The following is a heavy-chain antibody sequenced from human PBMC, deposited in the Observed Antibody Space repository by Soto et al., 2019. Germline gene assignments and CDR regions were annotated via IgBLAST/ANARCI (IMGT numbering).Heavy chain of an antibody. D-gene: IGHD3-10*01. Sequence: TLSLTCAVSGGSISSGGYSWSWLRQPPGKGLEGIGYIYDSGSTYYNPSLKSRVTISVNTSKNQFSLKLSSVAAADTAVYYCARVWGGAFDIWGQGTMVTVSS. CDR1: GGSISSGGYS. CDR3: ARVWGGAFDI. V-gene: IGHV4-30-2*01. J-gene: IGHJ3*02. CDR2: IYDSGST.